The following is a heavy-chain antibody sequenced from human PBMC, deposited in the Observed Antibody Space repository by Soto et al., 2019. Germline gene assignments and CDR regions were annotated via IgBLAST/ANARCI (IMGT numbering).Heavy chain of an antibody. CDR1: GYTFTSYA. Sequence: GASVKVSCKASGYTFTSYAMHWVRQAPGQRLEWMGWINAGNGNTKYSQKFQGRVTITRDTSASTAYMELSSLRSEDTAVYYCAREQVVVVPAAPPKYYYYMDVWGKGTTVTVSS. J-gene: IGHJ6*03. D-gene: IGHD2-2*01. CDR2: INAGNGNT. CDR3: AREQVVVVPAAPPKYYYYMDV. V-gene: IGHV1-3*01.